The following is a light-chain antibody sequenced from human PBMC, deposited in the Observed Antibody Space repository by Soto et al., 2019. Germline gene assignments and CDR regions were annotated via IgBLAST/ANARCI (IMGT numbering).Light chain of an antibody. J-gene: IGKJ1*01. Sequence: EIVLTQSPGTLSLSPGERATLSCRASQSVSSDYLAWYKQKPGQPPRLLIYGASHRATDIPDRFSGSGSGSDFTLTITGMEPEDFAVYYCQQYGSSPTFGQGTKVDIK. CDR3: QQYGSSPT. CDR1: QSVSSDY. CDR2: GAS. V-gene: IGKV3-20*01.